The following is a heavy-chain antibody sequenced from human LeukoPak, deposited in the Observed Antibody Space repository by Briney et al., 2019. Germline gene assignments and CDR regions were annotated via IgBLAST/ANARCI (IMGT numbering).Heavy chain of an antibody. D-gene: IGHD1-1*01. CDR3: AKTTYYFDY. J-gene: IGHJ4*02. CDR2: ISGSGGST. CDR1: GFPFSSYA. V-gene: IGHV3-23*01. Sequence: GSLLLSCAASGFPFSSYALSWVRPAPGKGLEWVSAISGSGGSTYYADSVKGRFTISRDNSKNTLYRQMNSLRAEDTAVYYCAKTTYYFDYWGQGTLVTVSS.